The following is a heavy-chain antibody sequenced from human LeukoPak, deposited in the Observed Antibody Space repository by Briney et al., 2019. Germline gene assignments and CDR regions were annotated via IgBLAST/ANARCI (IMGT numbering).Heavy chain of an antibody. J-gene: IGHJ5*02. V-gene: IGHV4-39*01. CDR3: ARAPFSRAAANWFDP. D-gene: IGHD2-2*01. CDR1: GGSISSSSYY. CDR2: IYYSGST. Sequence: SETLSLTCTVSGGSISSSSYYWGWIRQPPGKGLEWIGSIYYSGSTYYNPSLKSRVTISVDTSKNQFSLKLSSVTAADTAVYYCARAPFSRAAANWFDPWGQGTLVTVSS.